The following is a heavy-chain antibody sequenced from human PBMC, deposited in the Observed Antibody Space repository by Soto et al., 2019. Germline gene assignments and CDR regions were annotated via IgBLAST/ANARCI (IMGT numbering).Heavy chain of an antibody. J-gene: IGHJ6*02. CDR1: GFTFSSYG. Sequence: GGSLRLSCAASGFTFSSYGMHWVRQAPGKGLEWVAVISYDGSNKYYADSVKGRFTISRDNSKNTLYLQMNSLRAEDTAVYYCAKDFGFFYYYYGMDVWGQGTTVTVSS. CDR3: AKDFGFFYYYYGMDV. V-gene: IGHV3-30*18. CDR2: ISYDGSNK. D-gene: IGHD3-3*01.